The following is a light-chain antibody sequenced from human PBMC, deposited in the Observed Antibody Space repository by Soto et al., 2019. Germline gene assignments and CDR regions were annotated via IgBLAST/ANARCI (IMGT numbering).Light chain of an antibody. Sequence: QPVLTQPASVSGSPGQSITISCTGTSSDVGGYDYVSWYQQHPGKAPKLIIYEVTNRPSGVSSRFSASKSGNTASLTISGLQAEDEADYYCSSYTGSNTLYVFGTGTKLTVL. CDR2: EVT. CDR1: SSDVGGYDY. CDR3: SSYTGSNTLYV. J-gene: IGLJ1*01. V-gene: IGLV2-14*01.